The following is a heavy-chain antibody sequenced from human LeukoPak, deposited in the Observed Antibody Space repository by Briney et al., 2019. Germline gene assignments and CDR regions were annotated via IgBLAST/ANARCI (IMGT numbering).Heavy chain of an antibody. CDR2: IDYSGST. CDR3: ARPPSMSRTDF. V-gene: IGHV4-59*01. J-gene: IGHJ4*02. CDR1: GGSISGFQ. Sequence: SETLSLTCTVSGGSISGFQWSWIRQPPGKGLEWIGYIDYSGSTNYNPSLKSRVTISVDTYKNQFSLNLTSVTAADTAVYYCARPPSMSRTDFWGQGTLVTVSS.